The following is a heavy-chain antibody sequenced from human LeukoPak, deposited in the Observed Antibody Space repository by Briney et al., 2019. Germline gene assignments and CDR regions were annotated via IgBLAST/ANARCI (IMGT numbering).Heavy chain of an antibody. V-gene: IGHV4-61*02. D-gene: IGHD3-22*01. CDR1: GGSISSGSYY. CDR2: IYTSGST. J-gene: IGHJ4*02. Sequence: SQTLSLTCTVSGGSISSGSYYWRWLRQPAGTGLEWIGRIYTSGSTNYNPSLKSRVTISVDTSKNQFSLKLSSVPAADTAVYYCARGEGYYDSSGPFDYWGQGTLVTVSS. CDR3: ARGEGYYDSSGPFDY.